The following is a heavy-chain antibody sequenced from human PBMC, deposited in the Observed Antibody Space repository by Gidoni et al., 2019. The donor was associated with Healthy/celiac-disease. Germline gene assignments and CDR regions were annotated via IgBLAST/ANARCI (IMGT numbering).Heavy chain of an antibody. CDR2: IYSGGST. J-gene: IGHJ6*03. D-gene: IGHD7-27*01. V-gene: IGHV3-66*01. CDR3: ARESTLTGRRYYYYYMDV. CDR1: GFTVSSNY. Sequence: EVQLVESGGGLVQPGGSLRLSCAASGFTVSSNYMSWVRQAPGKGLEGVSVIYSGGSTYDADSVKGRFTISRDNSKNTLYLQMNSLRAEDTAVYYCARESTLTGRRYYYYYMDVWGKGTTVTVSS.